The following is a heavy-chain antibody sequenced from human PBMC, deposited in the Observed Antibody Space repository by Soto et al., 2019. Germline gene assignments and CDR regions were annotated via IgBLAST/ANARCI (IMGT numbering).Heavy chain of an antibody. CDR3: AKSPLSVTSSYYFDY. CDR2: ISYDGSNK. J-gene: IGHJ4*03. V-gene: IGHV3-30*18. CDR1: GFTFSSYG. D-gene: IGHD4-17*01. Sequence: QVQLVESGGGVVQPGRSLRLSCAASGFTFSSYGMHWVRQAPGKGLEWVAVISYDGSNKYYADSVKGRFTISRDNSKNTLYLQMNSLRAEDTAVYYCAKSPLSVTSSYYFDYWGQGTTVTVSS.